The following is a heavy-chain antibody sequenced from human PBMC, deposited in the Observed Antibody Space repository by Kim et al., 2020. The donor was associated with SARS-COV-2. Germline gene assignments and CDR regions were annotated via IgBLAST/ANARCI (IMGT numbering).Heavy chain of an antibody. CDR2: IIPIFGTA. CDR3: ARGALKSYGDWGNDAFDI. J-gene: IGHJ3*02. V-gene: IGHV1-69*13. CDR1: GGTFSSYA. D-gene: IGHD4-17*01. Sequence: SVKVSCKASGGTFSSYAISWVRQAPGQGLEWMGGIIPIFGTANYAQKFQGRVTITADESTSTAYMELSSLRSEDTAVYYCARGALKSYGDWGNDAFDIWGQGTMVTVSS.